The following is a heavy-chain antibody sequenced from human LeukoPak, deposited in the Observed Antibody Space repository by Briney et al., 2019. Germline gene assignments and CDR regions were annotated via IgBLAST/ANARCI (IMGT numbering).Heavy chain of an antibody. CDR1: GFTFRSYA. Sequence: PGGSLRLSCAAPGFTFRSYAMTWVRQAPGKGLEWVSGFGNVGTIYYADSVKGRFTMSRDKSKTTLHLQMNSLRAQDTAVYVCAKNGGHPTENYYMDAWGKGTTVTVSS. CDR3: AKNGGHPTENYYMDA. D-gene: IGHD4-17*01. V-gene: IGHV3-23*01. CDR2: FGNVGTI. J-gene: IGHJ6*03.